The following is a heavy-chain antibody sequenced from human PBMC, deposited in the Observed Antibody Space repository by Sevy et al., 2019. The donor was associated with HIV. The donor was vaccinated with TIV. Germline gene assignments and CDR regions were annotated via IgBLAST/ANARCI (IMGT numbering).Heavy chain of an antibody. CDR2: ISSSSSTI. Sequence: GGSLRLSCAASGFTFSSYSMNWVRQAPGKGLEWVSYISSSSSTIYYADSVKGRFTVSRDNAKNSLYLQMNSLRDEDTAVYYCASVRYNWNYFDYWGQGTLVTVSS. D-gene: IGHD1-20*01. V-gene: IGHV3-48*02. CDR3: ASVRYNWNYFDY. CDR1: GFTFSSYS. J-gene: IGHJ4*02.